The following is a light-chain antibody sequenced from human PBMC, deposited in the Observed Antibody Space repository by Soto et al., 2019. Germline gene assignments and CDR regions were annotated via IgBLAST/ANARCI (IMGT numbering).Light chain of an antibody. Sequence: QSALTQPASVSGSPGQSITISCTGTSSDVGSNNYVSWYQQHPGRAPKLMIFDVSYRPSGVSNRFSGSKSGTTASLTISGLQTEDEADYYCSSYSNTVVVFGGGTKLTVL. CDR3: SSYSNTVVV. J-gene: IGLJ2*01. CDR2: DVS. CDR1: SSDVGSNNY. V-gene: IGLV2-14*01.